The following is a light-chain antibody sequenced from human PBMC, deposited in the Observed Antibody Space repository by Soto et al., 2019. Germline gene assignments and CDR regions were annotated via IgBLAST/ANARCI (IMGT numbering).Light chain of an antibody. CDR1: QSVSSN. V-gene: IGKV3-15*01. CDR3: QQDYRSLWT. Sequence: EIVMTQSPATLSVSPGERATLSCRASQSVSSNLAWYQQKPGQAPRLLIYGASTSATGIPARFSGSGSWTDFNLTISSLQSEDVALYYGQQDYRSLWTISQGTQVDIK. CDR2: GAS. J-gene: IGKJ1*01.